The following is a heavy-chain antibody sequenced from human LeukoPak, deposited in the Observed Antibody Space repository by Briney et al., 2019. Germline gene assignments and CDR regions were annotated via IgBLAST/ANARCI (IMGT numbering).Heavy chain of an antibody. J-gene: IGHJ4*02. CDR3: AKAYCSSTSCYGSGFDY. CDR1: GFTFSSYS. CDR2: ISSSGVDT. V-gene: IGHV3-23*01. D-gene: IGHD2-2*01. Sequence: GGSLRLSCAASGFTFSSYSMNWVRQAPGKGLEWVSAISSSGVDTYYADSVKGRFTISRDNSKNTLYLQMNSLRAEDTAVYYCAKAYCSSTSCYGSGFDYWGQGTLVTVSS.